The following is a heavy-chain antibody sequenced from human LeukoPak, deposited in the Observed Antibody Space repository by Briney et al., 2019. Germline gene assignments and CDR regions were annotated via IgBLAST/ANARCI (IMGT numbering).Heavy chain of an antibody. CDR2: ISSSGSTI. CDR3: AELGITMIGGV. J-gene: IGHJ6*04. Sequence: GGSLRLSCAASGFTFSSYWMSWVRQAPGKGLEWVSYISSSGSTIYYADSVKGRFTISRDNAKNSLYLQMNSLGAEDTAVYYCAELGITMIGGVWGKGTTVTISS. CDR1: GFTFSSYW. D-gene: IGHD3-10*02. V-gene: IGHV3-48*04.